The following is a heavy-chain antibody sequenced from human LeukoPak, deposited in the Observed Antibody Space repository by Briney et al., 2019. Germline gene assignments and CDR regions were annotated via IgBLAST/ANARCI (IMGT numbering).Heavy chain of an antibody. CDR1: GFTFSSYS. J-gene: IGHJ4*02. CDR2: ISSSSSYI. CDR3: ARDYGGSYKQPYYFDY. D-gene: IGHD4-23*01. V-gene: IGHV3-21*01. Sequence: PGGSLRLSCAASGFTFSSYSMNWVRQAPGKGLEWVSSISSSSSYIYYADSVKGRFTISRDNAKNSLYLQMNSLRAEDTAVYYCARDYGGSYKQPYYFDYWGQGTLVTVSS.